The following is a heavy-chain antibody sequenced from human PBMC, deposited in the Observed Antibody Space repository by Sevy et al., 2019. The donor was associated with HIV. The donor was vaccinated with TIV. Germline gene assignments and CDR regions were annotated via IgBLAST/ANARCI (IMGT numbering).Heavy chain of an antibody. D-gene: IGHD2-2*01. Sequence: GGSLRLSCAASGFTFSNYAINWVRQAPGKGLEWVSRISGSGDSTFYADSGKGRFTFSRDNSKKTVQLQMNSLGVEDTAVYYCGKVVVPADIDPFYYYAYGMDVWGQGTTVTVSS. CDR3: GKVVVPADIDPFYYYAYGMDV. CDR1: GFTFSNYA. CDR2: ISGSGDST. J-gene: IGHJ6*02. V-gene: IGHV3-23*01.